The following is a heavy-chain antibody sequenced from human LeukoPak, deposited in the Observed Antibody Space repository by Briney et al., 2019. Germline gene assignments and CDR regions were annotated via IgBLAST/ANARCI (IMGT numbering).Heavy chain of an antibody. D-gene: IGHD7-27*01. J-gene: IGHJ4*02. CDR3: ARDGDWGRSSDY. V-gene: IGHV1-18*01. CDR1: GYTFSSYG. Sequence: ASVKVSCKASGYTFSSYGISWVRQAPGQGLEWMGWISAQNGNTNYAQKLQGRVTMTTDTSTSTAYMELRTLRSDDTAVYYCARDGDWGRSSDYWGQGTLVTVSS. CDR2: ISAQNGNT.